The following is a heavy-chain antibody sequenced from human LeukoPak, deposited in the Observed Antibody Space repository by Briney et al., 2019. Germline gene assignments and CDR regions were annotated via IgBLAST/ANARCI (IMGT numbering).Heavy chain of an antibody. CDR1: GVSISGYY. CDR2: IYYSGSS. D-gene: IGHD3-10*01. Sequence: PSETLSRTCTVSGVSISGYYWSWIRQPPGKGLEWIGYIYYSGSSNYNPSLKSRVTISVDTSKNQFALNLTSVTAADTAEYYCPEDPPRVRGFIGYFDLWAVAPWSLSPQ. CDR3: PEDPPRVRGFIGYFDL. J-gene: IGHJ2*01. V-gene: IGHV4-59*01.